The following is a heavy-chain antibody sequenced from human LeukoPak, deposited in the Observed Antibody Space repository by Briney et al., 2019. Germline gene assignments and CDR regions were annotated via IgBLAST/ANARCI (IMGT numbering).Heavy chain of an antibody. V-gene: IGHV4-34*01. D-gene: IGHD3-22*01. CDR1: GGSFSGYY. CDR3: ARSLVIDYNDSSGRSHDAFDI. CDR2: IYDSGST. Sequence: SETLSLTCAVYGGSFSGYYWSWIRQPPGKGLEWIGSIYDSGSTYYNPSLKSRVTISVDTSKNQFSLRLSSVTAADTAVYYCARSLVIDYNDSSGRSHDAFDIWGQGTKVTVS. J-gene: IGHJ3*02.